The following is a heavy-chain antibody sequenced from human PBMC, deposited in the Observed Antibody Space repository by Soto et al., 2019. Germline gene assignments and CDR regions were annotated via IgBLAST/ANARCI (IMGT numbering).Heavy chain of an antibody. CDR3: AKKKAAAGTIFDY. V-gene: IGHV3-23*01. CDR1: GFTFSSYA. Sequence: GGSLRLSCAASGFTFSSYAMSWVRQAPGKGLEWVSAISGSGGSTYYADSVKGRFTISRDNSKNTLYLQMSSLRAEDTAVYYCAKKKAAAGTIFDYWGQGTLVTVSS. CDR2: ISGSGGST. D-gene: IGHD6-13*01. J-gene: IGHJ4*02.